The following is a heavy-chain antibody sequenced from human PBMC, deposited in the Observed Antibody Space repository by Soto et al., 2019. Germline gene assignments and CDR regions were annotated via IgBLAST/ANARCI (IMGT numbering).Heavy chain of an antibody. D-gene: IGHD2-21*02. CDR3: AHSPQVTVTTYYFDS. V-gene: IGHV2-5*02. CDR1: GFSLATSGVG. CDR2: LYWGDDN. Sequence: QITLKESGPTLVKPTQTLTLTCSFSGFSLATSGVGVGWFRQTPGKALEWLALLYWGDDNRYRPSLKNRLTLTKDTSKNSMVLTMTNVDPADTATYYCAHSPQVTVTTYYFDSWGQGTLVTVSS. J-gene: IGHJ4*02.